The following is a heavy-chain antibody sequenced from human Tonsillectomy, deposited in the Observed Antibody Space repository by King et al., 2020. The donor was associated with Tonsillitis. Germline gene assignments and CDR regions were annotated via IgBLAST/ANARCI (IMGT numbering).Heavy chain of an antibody. CDR2: ISWNSGSI. CDR3: AKGRDFYYRDV. CDR1: GFTFDDYA. V-gene: IGHV3-9*01. Sequence: VQLVESGGGLVQPGRSLRLSCTASGFTFDDYAMHWVRQAPGKGLEWVSGISWNSGSIGYADSVKGRFTISRDNAKNYLYLQMNSQRAEDTALYYCAKGRDFYYRDVWGKGTTVTVSS. J-gene: IGHJ6*03.